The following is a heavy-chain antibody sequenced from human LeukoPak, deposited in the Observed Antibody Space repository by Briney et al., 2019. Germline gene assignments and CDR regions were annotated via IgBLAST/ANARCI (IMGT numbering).Heavy chain of an antibody. CDR3: AKDVAVTGWVNDY. CDR1: GFTFSNYA. J-gene: IGHJ4*02. D-gene: IGHD2-21*02. V-gene: IGHV3-23*01. CDR2: ITGSGGTT. Sequence: GGSLRLSCAASGFTFSNYAMSWVRQAPGKGLEWVSAITGSGGTTYYADSVKGRFTVSRDNSKNTLYLQMNRLRAEDTAVYYCAKDVAVTGWVNDYWGQGTLVTVSS.